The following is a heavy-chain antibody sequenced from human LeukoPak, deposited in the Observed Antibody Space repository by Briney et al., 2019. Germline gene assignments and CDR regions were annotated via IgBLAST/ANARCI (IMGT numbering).Heavy chain of an antibody. CDR1: GYRFTSYW. V-gene: IGHV5-51*06. CDR2: IYPGDSDT. CDR3: ARLGNQDGGFEDFRIDY. Sequence: GESLKISCKGSGYRFTSYWIGWVRQLPGKGLEWMGIIYPGDSDTRYSPSFQGQITISVDKSISTAYVQWSSLKASDTAMYFCARLGNQDGGFEDFRIDYWGQGTPVTVSS. J-gene: IGHJ4*02. D-gene: IGHD3-10*01.